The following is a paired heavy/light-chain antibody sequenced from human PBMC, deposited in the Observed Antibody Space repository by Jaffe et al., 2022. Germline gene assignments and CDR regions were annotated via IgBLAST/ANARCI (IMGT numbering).Heavy chain of an antibody. Sequence: QGQLVESGGGVVPPGGSLTLSCTASGFSFRDYGIHWVRQAPGKGLEWLSFIRYDGSHSDYLDSVRGRFTLSRDNSKSTVSLQMNSLRREDTAVYFCAKGLVTYNSRGYYYMDVWGKGTAVTVSS. D-gene: IGHD2-21*02. CDR2: IRYDGSHS. CDR1: GFSFRDYG. V-gene: IGHV3-30*02. J-gene: IGHJ6*03. CDR3: AKGLVTYNSRGYYYMDV.
Light chain of an antibody. Sequence: EIVLTQSPATLSLSPGESATLSCRASHSVGKYLAWYQQKPGQAPRLLIYDASSRAGGIPARFSGSGSGTDFTLTINSLEPEDFAVYYCQRRSDLPPWTFGPGTKVEI. J-gene: IGKJ1*01. CDR2: DAS. CDR1: HSVGKY. CDR3: QRRSDLPPWT. V-gene: IGKV3-11*01.